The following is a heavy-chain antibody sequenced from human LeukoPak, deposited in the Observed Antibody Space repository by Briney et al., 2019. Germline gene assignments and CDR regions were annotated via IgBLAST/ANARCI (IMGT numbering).Heavy chain of an antibody. CDR3: ARDHFAIAAAGTFDY. CDR2: ISSSSSYI. CDR1: GFTFSSYS. Sequence: GGSLRLSCAASGFTFSSYSMNWVRQAPGKGLEWVSSISSSSSYIYYADSVKGRFTISRDNAKNSLYLQMNSLRAEDTAVYYCARDHFAIAAAGTFDYWGQGTLVTVSS. J-gene: IGHJ4*02. V-gene: IGHV3-21*01. D-gene: IGHD6-13*01.